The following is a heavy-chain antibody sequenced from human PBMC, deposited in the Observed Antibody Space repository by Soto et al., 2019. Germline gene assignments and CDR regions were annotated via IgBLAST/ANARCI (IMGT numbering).Heavy chain of an antibody. CDR3: AAYCSGGSCYSPDWYFDL. CDR1: GFTFSSYA. CDR2: ISYDGSNK. D-gene: IGHD2-15*01. J-gene: IGHJ2*01. V-gene: IGHV3-30*03. Sequence: QVQLVESGGGVVQPGRSLRLSCAASGFTFSSYAMHWVRQAPGKGLEWVAVISYDGSNKYYADSVKGRFTISRDNSKNTLYLQMNSLRAEDTAVYYCAAYCSGGSCYSPDWYFDLWGRGTPVTVSS.